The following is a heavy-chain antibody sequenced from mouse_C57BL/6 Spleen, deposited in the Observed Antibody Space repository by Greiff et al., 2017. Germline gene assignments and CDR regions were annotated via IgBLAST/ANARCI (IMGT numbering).Heavy chain of an antibody. CDR3: ARGGFDYYGSSYDYFDY. J-gene: IGHJ2*01. CDR2: ISDGGSYT. D-gene: IGHD1-1*01. Sequence: EVHLVESGGGLVKPGGSLKLSCAASGFTFSSYAMSWVRQTPEKRLEWVATISDGGSYTYYPDNVKGRFTISRDNAKNNLYLQMSHLKYEDTAMYYCARGGFDYYGSSYDYFDYWGQGTTLTVSS. CDR1: GFTFSSYA. V-gene: IGHV5-4*01.